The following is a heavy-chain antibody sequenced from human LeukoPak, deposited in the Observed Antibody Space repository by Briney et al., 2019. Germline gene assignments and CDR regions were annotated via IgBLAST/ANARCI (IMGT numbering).Heavy chain of an antibody. D-gene: IGHD4/OR15-4a*01. J-gene: IGHJ4*02. V-gene: IGHV4-61*02. Sequence: SETLSLTCTVSGGSISSGIYYWNWIRQPAGKGLEWIGRIYTSGSTNYNPSLKSRITISVDTSKNQFSLKLSSVTAADTAVYYCAREGTMVALRYYFDSWGQGTLVTVSS. CDR1: GGSISSGIYY. CDR2: IYTSGST. CDR3: AREGTMVALRYYFDS.